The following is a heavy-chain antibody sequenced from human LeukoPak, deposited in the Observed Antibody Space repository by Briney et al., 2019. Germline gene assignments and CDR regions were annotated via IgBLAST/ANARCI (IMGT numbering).Heavy chain of an antibody. CDR2: INAGNGNT. CDR3: ATDTQWLYAFDI. CDR1: GYTFTSYA. J-gene: IGHJ3*02. Sequence: ASVKVSCKACGYTFTSYAMHWVRQAPGQRLEWMGWINAGNGNTKYSQKFQGRVTITRDTSASTAYMELSSLRSEDKAVYYCATDTQWLYAFDIWGQGTMVTVSS. V-gene: IGHV1-3*01. D-gene: IGHD6-19*01.